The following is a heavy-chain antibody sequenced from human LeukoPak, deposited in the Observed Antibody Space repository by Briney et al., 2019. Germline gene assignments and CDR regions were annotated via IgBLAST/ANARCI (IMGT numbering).Heavy chain of an antibody. D-gene: IGHD4-17*01. J-gene: IGHJ3*02. CDR3: AKDQGGFTVTTMDI. CDR1: GFTFSSDA. V-gene: IGHV3-23*01. Sequence: GGSLRLSCAAFGFTFSSDAMSWVRQAPGKGLEWVSAISGSGGSTYYADSVKGRFTISRDNSKNTLYLQMNSLRAEDTAVYYCAKDQGGFTVTTMDICGQGTMVTVSS. CDR2: ISGSGGST.